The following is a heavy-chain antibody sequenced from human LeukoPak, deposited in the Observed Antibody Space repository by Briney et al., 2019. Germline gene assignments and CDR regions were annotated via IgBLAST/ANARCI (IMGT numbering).Heavy chain of an antibody. D-gene: IGHD7-27*01. J-gene: IGHJ6*02. Sequence: GGSLRLSCAASGFTFSSYSMNWVRQAPGKGLEWVSSISSSSSYIYYADSVKGRFTISRDNAKNSLYLQMNSLRAEDTAVYYCARDLGGVGSNWGHYYYGMDVWGQGTTVTVSS. CDR1: GFTFSSYS. CDR3: ARDLGGVGSNWGHYYYGMDV. CDR2: ISSSSSYI. V-gene: IGHV3-21*01.